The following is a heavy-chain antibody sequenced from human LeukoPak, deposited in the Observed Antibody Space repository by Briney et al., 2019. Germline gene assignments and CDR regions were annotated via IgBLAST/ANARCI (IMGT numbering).Heavy chain of an antibody. CDR1: GFTFTSYS. V-gene: IGHV3-23*01. CDR3: AKGRTLVGGSTRSYDY. CDR2: ISANGGDT. D-gene: IGHD1-26*01. J-gene: IGHJ4*02. Sequence: PGGSLRLSCAASGFTFTSYSMSCVRQAPGKGLEWVSVISANGGDTFYADSVKGRFTISGDNYKNTLYLQMNSLRVEDTAVYYCAKGRTLVGGSTRSYDYWGQGTLVTVSS.